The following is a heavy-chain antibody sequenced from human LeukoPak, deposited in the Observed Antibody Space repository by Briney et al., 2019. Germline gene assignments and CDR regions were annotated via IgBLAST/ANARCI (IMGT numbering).Heavy chain of an antibody. CDR3: TRAVGNTIPPGSY. CDR2: ISGSGGST. CDR1: GFTFSSYA. J-gene: IGHJ4*02. V-gene: IGHV3-23*01. Sequence: TGGSLRLSCAASGFTFSSYAMSWVRQAPGKGLEWVSAISGSGGSTYYADSVKGRFTISRDNSKNTLYLQMNSLRAEDTAVYYCTRAVGNTIPPGSYWGQGTLVTVSS. D-gene: IGHD1-26*01.